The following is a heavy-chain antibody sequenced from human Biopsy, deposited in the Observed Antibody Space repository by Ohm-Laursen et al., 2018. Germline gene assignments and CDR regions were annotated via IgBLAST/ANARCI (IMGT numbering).Heavy chain of an antibody. CDR1: GFSVSSYG. D-gene: IGHD6-6*01. CDR3: ARDSSRRAREGGMDA. J-gene: IGHJ6*02. V-gene: IGHV3-21*01. CDR2: ISETSSHI. Sequence: SLRLSCTASGFSVSSYGMNWVRQAPGKGLEWISYISETSSHIYDADSVRGRFTVARDIAKNSLYLQLNSLRVEDTAVYYCARDSSRRAREGGMDAWGQGTTVTVSS.